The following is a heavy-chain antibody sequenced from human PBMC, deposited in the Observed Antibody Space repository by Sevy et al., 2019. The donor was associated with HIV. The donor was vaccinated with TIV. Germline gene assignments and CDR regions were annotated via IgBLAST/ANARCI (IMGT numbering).Heavy chain of an antibody. Sequence: SETLSLTCTVSGGSISSYYWSWIRQPAGKGLEWIGRIYTSGRTNYNPSLKSRVTMSVDTSKNQFSLKLSSVTAADTAVYYCAREGYYYEQRYFDCWGQGTLVTVSS. J-gene: IGHJ4*02. D-gene: IGHD3-22*01. CDR2: IYTSGRT. CDR1: GGSISSYY. CDR3: AREGYYYEQRYFDC. V-gene: IGHV4-4*07.